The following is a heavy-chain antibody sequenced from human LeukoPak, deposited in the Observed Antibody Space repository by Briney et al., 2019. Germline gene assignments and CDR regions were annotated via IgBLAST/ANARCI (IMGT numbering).Heavy chain of an antibody. CDR3: ARENRYCSGDTCYRWFDP. CDR1: GGSISTSGYY. D-gene: IGHD2-15*01. CDR2: IYYSGST. J-gene: IGHJ5*02. Sequence: SETLSLTCTVSGGSISTSGYYWGWLRQPPGKGLEWIGSIYYSGSTYYNPSLKTRVTIAVDTSKNQFSLKLNSVTAADTAVYYCARENRYCSGDTCYRWFDPWGQGTLVTVSS. V-gene: IGHV4-39*07.